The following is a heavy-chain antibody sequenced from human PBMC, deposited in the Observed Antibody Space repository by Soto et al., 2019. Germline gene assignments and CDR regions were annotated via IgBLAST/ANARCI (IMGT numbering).Heavy chain of an antibody. V-gene: IGHV4-59*01. D-gene: IGHD6-13*01. J-gene: IGHJ5*02. Sequence: PSETLSLTCTVSGGSISSYYWSWIRQPPGKGLEWVGYIYYSGSTNYNPSLKSRVTISVDTSKNQFSLKLSSVTAADTAVYYCAGRPEQRLVRPNWFDPWGQGTLVTVSS. CDR3: AGRPEQRLVRPNWFDP. CDR2: IYYSGST. CDR1: GGSISSYY.